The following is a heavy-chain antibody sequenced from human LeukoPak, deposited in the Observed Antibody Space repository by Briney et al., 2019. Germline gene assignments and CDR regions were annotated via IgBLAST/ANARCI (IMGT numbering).Heavy chain of an antibody. Sequence: GASVKVSCKASGYTFTSYGISWVRQAPGQGLEWMGWISAYNGNTNYAQKLQGRVTMTTDTSTSTAYMELRSLRSDDTAVYYCARGSSTRPNDYYYYGMDVWGQGTTVTVSS. J-gene: IGHJ6*02. CDR1: GYTFTSYG. CDR2: ISAYNGNT. V-gene: IGHV1-18*01. CDR3: ARGSSTRPNDYYYYGMDV. D-gene: IGHD2-2*01.